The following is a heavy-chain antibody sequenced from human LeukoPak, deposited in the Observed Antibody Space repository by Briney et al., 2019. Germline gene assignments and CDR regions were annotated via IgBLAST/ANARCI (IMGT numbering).Heavy chain of an antibody. Sequence: GGSLRLSRAASGFTFSSYAMSWVRQAPGKGLEWVSAISGSGGSTYYADSVKGRFTISRDNSKNTLYLQMNSLRAEDTAVYYCAKNPTVTPEGFDYWGQGTLVTVSS. CDR3: AKNPTVTPEGFDY. V-gene: IGHV3-23*01. CDR2: ISGSGGST. J-gene: IGHJ4*02. CDR1: GFTFSSYA. D-gene: IGHD4-17*01.